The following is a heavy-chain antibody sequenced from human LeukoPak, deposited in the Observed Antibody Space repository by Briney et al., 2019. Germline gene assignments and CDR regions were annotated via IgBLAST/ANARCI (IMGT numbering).Heavy chain of an antibody. CDR1: GGSVSSYY. J-gene: IGHJ4*02. D-gene: IGHD4-11*01. V-gene: IGHV4-59*02. Sequence: SETLSLTCTASGGSVSSYYWSWIRQPPGKGLEWIGYISYSGSTNYSPSLKGRVTISVDTSKNHFSLNLTSVTAADTAVYYCARTTTTFDDWGQGTLVTVSS. CDR2: ISYSGST. CDR3: ARTTTTFDD.